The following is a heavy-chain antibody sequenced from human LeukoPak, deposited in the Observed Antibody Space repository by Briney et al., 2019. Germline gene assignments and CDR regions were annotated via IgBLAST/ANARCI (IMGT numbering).Heavy chain of an antibody. CDR1: GFTDSFNY. V-gene: IGHV3-66*01. CDR2: VYSGGTT. Sequence: PGGSLRLSCGTSGFTDSFNYMSWVRQAPGKGLEWVSGVYSGGTTYYADSVKGRFTISSDNSKNTLHLQMNYLRVEDTAVYFCQIVDTVVESGLDCWGQGTLVTVSS. D-gene: IGHD5-18*01. J-gene: IGHJ4*02. CDR3: QIVDTVVESGLDC.